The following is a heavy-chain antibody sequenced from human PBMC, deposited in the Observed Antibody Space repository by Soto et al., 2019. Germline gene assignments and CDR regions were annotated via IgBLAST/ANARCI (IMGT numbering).Heavy chain of an antibody. J-gene: IGHJ6*02. Sequence: EVQLVESGGGLVQPGGSLRLSCAASGFTFTDHWMHWVRQAPGKGLMWVSRISSDGRTNYADSVKGRFTISRDNAKNNLYLQMNSLRVEDTALYYCARGVRGHYGKDVWGQGTTVTVSS. V-gene: IGHV3-74*01. CDR3: ARGVRGHYGKDV. CDR1: GFTFTDHW. CDR2: ISSDGRT. D-gene: IGHD3-10*01.